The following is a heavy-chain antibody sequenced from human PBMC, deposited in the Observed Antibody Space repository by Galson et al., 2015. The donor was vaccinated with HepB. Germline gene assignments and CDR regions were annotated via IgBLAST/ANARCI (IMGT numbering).Heavy chain of an antibody. Sequence: SLRLSCAGSGFIFKDYALTWVRQAPGKGLQWVPDISGDTYGKYYTDSVKGRFTIYRDNSNNRLYLQMNNMRADDTATYYCAKGRGWYTGFDSWGQGALVTVS. CDR2: ISGDTYGK. D-gene: IGHD6-19*01. V-gene: IGHV3-23*01. J-gene: IGHJ4*02. CDR3: AKGRGWYTGFDS. CDR1: GFIFKDYA.